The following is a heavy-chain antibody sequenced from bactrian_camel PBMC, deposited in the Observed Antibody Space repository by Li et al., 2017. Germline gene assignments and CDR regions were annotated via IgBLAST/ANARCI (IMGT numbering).Heavy chain of an antibody. Sequence: VQLVESGGGSVHAGGSLKLSCVASGYISQQYCLSWFRQVPGKAREWVARVASGVQTPRYDKSVQGRFTISLDNTRKTLYLQMNSLKPEDTAMYYCAAGGGNGAFCYTGERSMDYWGQGTQVTVS. CDR3: AAGGGNGAFCYTGERSMDY. CDR2: VASGVQTP. CDR1: GYISQQYC. J-gene: IGHJ4*01. D-gene: IGHD2*01. V-gene: IGHV3S1*01.